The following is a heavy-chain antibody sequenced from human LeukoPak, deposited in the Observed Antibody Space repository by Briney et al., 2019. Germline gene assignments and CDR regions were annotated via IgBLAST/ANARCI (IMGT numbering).Heavy chain of an antibody. J-gene: IGHJ4*02. V-gene: IGHV3-74*01. CDR1: GFTFSSHW. CDR2: INSDGSST. D-gene: IGHD6-13*01. CDR3: ARLYSSSWYAMDMYCFDY. Sequence: PGGSLRLSCAASGFTFSSHWMHWVRHAPGKGLVWVSRINSDGSSTSYADSVKGRFTISRDNAKNTVYLQMNSLRAEDTAVYYCARLYSSSWYAMDMYCFDYWGQGTLVTVSS.